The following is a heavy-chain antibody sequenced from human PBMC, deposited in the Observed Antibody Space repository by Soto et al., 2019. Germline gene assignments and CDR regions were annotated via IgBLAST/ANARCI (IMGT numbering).Heavy chain of an antibody. V-gene: IGHV1-18*01. CDR3: ARDPPTMDV. CDR1: GYTFTSYS. Sequence: QVQLVQSGAEVKKPGASVKVSCKASGYTFTSYSITWVRQAPEQGLEWMGWIRAYNGNTNYAHKLQGRVTMPTDTPTSTAYMELRSLRSDDTAVYYCARDPPTMDVLGQGTTVTVSS. J-gene: IGHJ6*02. CDR2: IRAYNGNT.